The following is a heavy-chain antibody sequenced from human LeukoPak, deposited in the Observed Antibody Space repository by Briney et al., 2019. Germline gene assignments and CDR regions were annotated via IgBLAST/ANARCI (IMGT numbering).Heavy chain of an antibody. J-gene: IGHJ4*02. V-gene: IGHV3-23*01. CDR2: ISGSGGST. Sequence: GGSLRLSCAASGFTFSSYAMSWVRQAPAKGVEWVSAISGSGGSTYYADSVKGRFTISRDNSKNTLYLQMNSLRAEDTAVYYCAIESSYGDYEISGYWGQGTLVTVSS. CDR3: AIESSYGDYEISGY. CDR1: GFTFSSYA. D-gene: IGHD4-17*01.